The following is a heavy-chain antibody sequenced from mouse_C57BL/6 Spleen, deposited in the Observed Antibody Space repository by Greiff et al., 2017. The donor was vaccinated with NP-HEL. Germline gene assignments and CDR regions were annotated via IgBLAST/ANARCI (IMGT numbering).Heavy chain of an antibody. V-gene: IGHV1-69*01. D-gene: IGHD1-1*01. CDR3: ARKGYYYGSSFWYFDV. Sequence: QVQLQQPGAELVMPGASVKLSCKASGYTFTSYWMHWVKQRPGQGLEWIGEIDPSDSYTNYNQKFKGKSTLTVDKPSSTAYMQLSSLTSEDSAVYYCARKGYYYGSSFWYFDVWGTGTTVTVSS. CDR1: GYTFTSYW. CDR2: IDPSDSYT. J-gene: IGHJ1*03.